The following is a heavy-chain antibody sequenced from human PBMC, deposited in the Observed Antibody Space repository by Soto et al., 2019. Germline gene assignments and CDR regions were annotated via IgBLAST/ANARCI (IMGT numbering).Heavy chain of an antibody. CDR2: IYYSGST. CDR1: GGSISSSSYY. Sequence: SETLSLTCTVSGGSISSSSYYWGWIRQPPGKGLEWIGSIYYSGSTYYNPSLKSRVTISVDTSKNQFSLKLSSVTAADTAVYYCARTPYSSSWYGDYYFDYWGQGTLVTVSS. J-gene: IGHJ4*02. CDR3: ARTPYSSSWYGDYYFDY. V-gene: IGHV4-39*01. D-gene: IGHD6-13*01.